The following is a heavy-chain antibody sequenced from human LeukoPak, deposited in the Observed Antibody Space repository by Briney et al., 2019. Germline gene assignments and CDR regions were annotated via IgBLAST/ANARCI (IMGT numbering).Heavy chain of an antibody. CDR2: VSSSGFST. CDR1: GFTFNEYV. D-gene: IGHD2/OR15-2a*01. J-gene: IGHJ6*03. Sequence: GGSLRLSCAVSGFTFNEYVMSWVRQAPGSGLEWLSAVSSSGFSTNYADSVKGRFTISRDNFKNTLYLQLNSLRGEDTAVYYCVTEAGNSGTYYMDVWGKGTTVTVSS. CDR3: VTEAGNSGTYYMDV. V-gene: IGHV3-23*01.